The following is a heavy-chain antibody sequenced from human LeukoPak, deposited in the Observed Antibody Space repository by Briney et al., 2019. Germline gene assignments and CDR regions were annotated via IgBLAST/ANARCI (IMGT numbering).Heavy chain of an antibody. CDR1: GFTFSSYA. CDR3: GSLVPAAIRH. Sequence: GGSLRLSCAASGFTFSSYAMSWVRQAPGKGLEWVAVASNDENNKYYAESVRGRFTISRDNSNNTLFLQMNSLRAEDTAVYYCGSLVPAAIRHWGQGTLVTVSS. V-gene: IGHV3-30*03. D-gene: IGHD2-2*01. CDR2: ASNDENNK. J-gene: IGHJ1*01.